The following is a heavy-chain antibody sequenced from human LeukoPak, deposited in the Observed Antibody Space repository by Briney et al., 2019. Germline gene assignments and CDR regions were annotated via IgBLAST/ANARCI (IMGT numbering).Heavy chain of an antibody. J-gene: IGHJ6*03. CDR2: ISSSSSAI. V-gene: IGHV3-48*01. Sequence: PGGSLRLSCAASGFTFSSYSMNWVRQAPGKGLEWVSYISSSSSAIYYADSVKGRFTISRDNAKNSLYLQMNSLRAEDTAVYYCARDYPYYYYMDVWGKGTTVTVSS. CDR1: GFTFSSYS. CDR3: ARDYPYYYYMDV.